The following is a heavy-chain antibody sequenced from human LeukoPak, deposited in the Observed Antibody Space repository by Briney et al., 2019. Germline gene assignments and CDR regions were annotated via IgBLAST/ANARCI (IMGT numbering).Heavy chain of an antibody. CDR1: GFTVSSNY. CDR2: IYSGGNT. J-gene: IGHJ4*02. Sequence: GGSLRLSCAASGFTVSSNYMSWVRQAPGKGLEWVADIYSGGNTFYADSVKGRFTISRDNSKNTLYLQMNSLRADDTAVYYCASEAFMGATRFDYWGQGNLVTVSS. CDR3: ASEAFMGATRFDY. D-gene: IGHD1-26*01. V-gene: IGHV3-53*01.